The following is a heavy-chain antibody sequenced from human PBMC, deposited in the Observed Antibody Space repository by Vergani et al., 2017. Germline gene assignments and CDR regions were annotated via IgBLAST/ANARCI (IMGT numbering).Heavy chain of an antibody. V-gene: IGHV1-69*02. Sequence: QVQLVHSGAEVKKPGSSVKVSCKASGGTFSSYTISWVRQAPGQGLEWMGRIIPSLGIANYAQKFQGRVTITADKSTSTAYMELSSLRSEDTAVYYCALPRRDCSSTNCAYNWFDPWGQGTLVTVSS. D-gene: IGHD2-2*01. CDR3: ALPRRDCSSTNCAYNWFDP. CDR1: GGTFSSYT. J-gene: IGHJ5*02. CDR2: IIPSLGIA.